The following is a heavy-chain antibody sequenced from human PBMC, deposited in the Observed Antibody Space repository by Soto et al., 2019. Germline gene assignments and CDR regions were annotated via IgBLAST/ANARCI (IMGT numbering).Heavy chain of an antibody. CDR3: ARSKRFWELMDYYYYGMDV. CDR1: GGTFSSYA. D-gene: IGHD3-10*01. CDR2: IIPIFGTA. V-gene: IGHV1-69*01. J-gene: IGHJ6*02. Sequence: QVQLVQSGAEVKKPGSSVKVSCKASGGTFSSYAISWVRQAPGQGLEWMGGIIPIFGTANYAQKFQGRVTITADESTSTAYMELSSLRSDDTAVYYCARSKRFWELMDYYYYGMDVWGQGTTVTVSS.